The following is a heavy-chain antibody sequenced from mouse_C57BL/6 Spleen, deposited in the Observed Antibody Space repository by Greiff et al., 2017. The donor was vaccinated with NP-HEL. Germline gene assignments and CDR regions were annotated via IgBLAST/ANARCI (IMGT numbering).Heavy chain of an antibody. V-gene: IGHV1-55*01. CDR3: ARQGYDDWYFDV. CDR1: GYTFTSYW. CDR2: IYPGSGST. Sequence: VQLQQPGAELVKPGASVKMSCKASGYTFTSYWITWVKQRPGQGLEWIGDIYPGSGSTNYNEKFKSKATLTVDTSSSTAYMQLSSLTSEDSAVYYCARQGYDDWYFDVWGTGTTVTVSS. D-gene: IGHD2-2*01. J-gene: IGHJ1*03.